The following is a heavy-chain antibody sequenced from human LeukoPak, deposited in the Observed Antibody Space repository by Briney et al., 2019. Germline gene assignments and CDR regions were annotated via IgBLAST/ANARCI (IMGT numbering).Heavy chain of an antibody. CDR3: ARATWDPNYYYYMDV. J-gene: IGHJ6*03. Sequence: PGGSLRLSCAPSGFTFSSYTMKWVRQAPGQGLKWVSSISSSSSYIYYADSVKGRFTISRDNAKNSLFLQMNSLRAEDTAVYFCARATWDPNYYYYMDVWGKGTTVTISS. V-gene: IGHV3-21*01. CDR2: ISSSSSYI. CDR1: GFTFSSYT. D-gene: IGHD1-26*01.